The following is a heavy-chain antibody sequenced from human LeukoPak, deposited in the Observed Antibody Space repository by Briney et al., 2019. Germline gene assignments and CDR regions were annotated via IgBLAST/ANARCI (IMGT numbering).Heavy chain of an antibody. J-gene: IGHJ4*02. CDR2: INHSGST. CDR3: ARGSLSGVYDY. Sequence: PSETLSLTCAVYGGSFSGYYWSWIRQPPGKGLEWIGEINHSGSTNYNPSLKSRVTISVDTSKNQFSLKLSSVTAADTAVHYCARGSLSGVYDYWGQGTLVTVSS. D-gene: IGHD1-26*01. CDR1: GGSFSGYY. V-gene: IGHV4-34*01.